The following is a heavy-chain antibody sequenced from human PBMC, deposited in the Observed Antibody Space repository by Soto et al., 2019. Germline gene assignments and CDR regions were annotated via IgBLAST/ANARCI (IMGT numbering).Heavy chain of an antibody. CDR1: GFTFSSYG. J-gene: IGHJ6*02. V-gene: IGHV3-30*18. D-gene: IGHD6-19*01. Sequence: GGSLRLSCAASGFTFSSYGMHWVRQAPGKGLEWVAVISYDGSNKYYADSVKGRFTISRDNSKNTLYLQMNSLRAEDTAVYYCAKGSAVAGPLYYYYGMDVWGQGTTGTVSS. CDR3: AKGSAVAGPLYYYYGMDV. CDR2: ISYDGSNK.